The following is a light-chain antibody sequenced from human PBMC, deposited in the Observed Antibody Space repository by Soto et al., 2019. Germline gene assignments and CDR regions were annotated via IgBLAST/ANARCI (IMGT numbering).Light chain of an antibody. CDR2: DAS. CDR1: SRDIRGYNY. J-gene: IGLJ6*01. CDR3: TSYKTSSTSYV. V-gene: IGLV2-14*01. Sequence: QSVLTHPTCVSGTPGESITISYTRTSRDIRGYNYVSWYQHHPCKSPQLMIFDASNRPSGVSNRLSSSKSGNTASSIISGLQAEDEGDYFYTSYKTSSTSYVFGNGSK.